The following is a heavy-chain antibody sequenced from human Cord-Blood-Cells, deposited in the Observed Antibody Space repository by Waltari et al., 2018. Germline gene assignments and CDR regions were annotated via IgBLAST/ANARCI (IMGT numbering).Heavy chain of an antibody. CDR2: IRSKAYGGTT. D-gene: IGHD6-19*01. CDR1: GFTFGDYA. Sequence: EVQLVESGGGLVKPGRSLRLSCTASGFTFGDYAMSWFRQVPGKGLEWVGFIRSKAYGGTTEYVASVIGRFTISRDDSKSIAYLQMNSLKTEDTAVYYCTSNPVAGDYWGQGTLVTVSS. J-gene: IGHJ4*02. CDR3: TSNPVAGDY. V-gene: IGHV3-49*05.